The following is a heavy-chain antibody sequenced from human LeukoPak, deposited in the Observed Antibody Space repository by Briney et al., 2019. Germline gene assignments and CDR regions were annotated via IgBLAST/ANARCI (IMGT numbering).Heavy chain of an antibody. CDR1: GFTFSSYS. D-gene: IGHD3-3*01. Sequence: GGSLRLSCAASGFTFSSYSMNWVRQAPGKGLEWVSSISSSSSYIYYADSVKGRFTISRDNAKNSLYLQMNSLRAEDTAVYYCARLFAERFMDVWGQGTTVTVSS. J-gene: IGHJ6*02. CDR2: ISSSSSYI. V-gene: IGHV3-21*01. CDR3: ARLFAERFMDV.